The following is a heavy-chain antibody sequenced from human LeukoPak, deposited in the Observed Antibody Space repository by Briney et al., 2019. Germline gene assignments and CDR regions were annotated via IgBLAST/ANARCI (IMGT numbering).Heavy chain of an antibody. D-gene: IGHD4-17*01. CDR2: ITGSGVT. CDR1: GFSFSSFA. V-gene: IGHV3-23*01. Sequence: GGSLRLSCAAPGFSFSSFALTWVRQAPGKELEWVSSITGSGVTSYGDSVKGRFSISRDNSRRTLYLQLNSLRVEDTAVYYCAMDPNGDYVGAFDMLGQGTVVTVSS. CDR3: AMDPNGDYVGAFDM. J-gene: IGHJ3*02.